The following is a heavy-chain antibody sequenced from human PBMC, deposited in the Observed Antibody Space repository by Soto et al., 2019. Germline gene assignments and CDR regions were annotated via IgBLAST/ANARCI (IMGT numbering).Heavy chain of an antibody. V-gene: IGHV4-31*02. J-gene: IGHJ6*02. D-gene: IGHD2-8*01. CDR2: INHRGGT. CDR3: ARAPGRMMNALRYYYGLDV. Sequence: QVQLQESGPGLVKPSETLSFTCNVSGGSISSGDFYWSWIRQLPGKGLEWIGYINHRGGTYYNPALKRRTTISVVTSKNQFSLTMTSVTAANTAVYFCARAPGRMMNALRYYYGLDVWGQGTTVTVS. CDR1: GGSISSGDFY.